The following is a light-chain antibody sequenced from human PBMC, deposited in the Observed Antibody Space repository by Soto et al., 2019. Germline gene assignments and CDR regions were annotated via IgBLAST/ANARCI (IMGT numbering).Light chain of an antibody. CDR3: AAWDDSLGEV. CDR2: MNN. Sequence: QAVVTQPPSASGTPGQRVTISCSGSSSNIGNNDVYWYQQFPGTAPKLVVYMNNQRPSGVPDRFSGSKSGTSASLAISGLRSEDEADYYCAAWDDSLGEVFGTGTKLTVL. J-gene: IGLJ1*01. V-gene: IGLV1-47*01. CDR1: SSNIGNND.